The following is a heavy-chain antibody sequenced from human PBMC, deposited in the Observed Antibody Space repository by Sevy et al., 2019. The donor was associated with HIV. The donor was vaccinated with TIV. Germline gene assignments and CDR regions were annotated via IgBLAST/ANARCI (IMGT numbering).Heavy chain of an antibody. J-gene: IGHJ3*02. CDR2: ISSSSSTI. Sequence: GGSLRLSCAASGFTFSSYSMNWVRQAPGKGLEWVSYISSSSSTIYYADSVKGRFTISRDNDKNSLYLQMNSLRDEDTAVYYCARDLGCSGGSCYPDAFDIWGQGTMVTVSS. D-gene: IGHD2-15*01. V-gene: IGHV3-48*02. CDR3: ARDLGCSGGSCYPDAFDI. CDR1: GFTFSSYS.